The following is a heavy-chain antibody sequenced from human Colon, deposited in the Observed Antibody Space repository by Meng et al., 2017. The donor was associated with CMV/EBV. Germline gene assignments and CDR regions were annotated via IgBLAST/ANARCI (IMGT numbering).Heavy chain of an antibody. CDR2: ISYDGSNK. CDR3: AREVRGITNSGFIIIPLDD. Sequence: GGSLRLSCAASGFTFSSYAMHWVRQAPGKGLEWVAVISYDGSNKYYADSVKGRFTISRDNAKNLVFLQMESLRAEDAAVYHCAREVRGITNSGFIIIPLDDWGQGTLVTVSS. J-gene: IGHJ4*02. D-gene: IGHD3-10*01. CDR1: GFTFSSYA. V-gene: IGHV3-30-3*01.